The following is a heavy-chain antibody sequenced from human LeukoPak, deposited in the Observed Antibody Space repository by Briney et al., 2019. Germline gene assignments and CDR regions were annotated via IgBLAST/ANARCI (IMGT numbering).Heavy chain of an antibody. V-gene: IGHV3-23*01. J-gene: IGHJ4*02. CDR3: AKGLERESRLDS. Sequence: GGSLRLSCDAPGFSINTYTMYWVRQAPGQGLEWVSGIRNSDGMTYYADSVRGRFTISTDNSKNTLYLQMNSLRAEDTALYYCAKGLERESRLDSWGPGTLVTVSS. CDR2: IRNSDGMT. D-gene: IGHD1-1*01. CDR1: GFSINTYT.